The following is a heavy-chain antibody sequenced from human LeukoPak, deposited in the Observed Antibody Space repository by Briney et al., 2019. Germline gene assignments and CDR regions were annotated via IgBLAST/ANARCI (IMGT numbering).Heavy chain of an antibody. CDR3: ARHVGGQWLYNHWFDP. Sequence: PVGSLRLSCEGSGYSFTNYWIAWVRQTPGTGVEWMGSIYPGDSDTSYSPSFQGQVTISADKSISTASLQWSSLKASDITMYYCARHVGGQWLYNHWFDPWGQGSLVTVSS. CDR2: IYPGDSDT. V-gene: IGHV5-51*01. CDR1: GYSFTNYW. J-gene: IGHJ5*02. D-gene: IGHD6-19*01.